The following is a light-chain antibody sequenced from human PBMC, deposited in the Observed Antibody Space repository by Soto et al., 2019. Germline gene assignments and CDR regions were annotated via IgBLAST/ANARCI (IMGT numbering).Light chain of an antibody. J-gene: IGKJ4*01. Sequence: DIQMTQSPSTLSASVGDRVTITCRASQSISSGLAWYQQKPGKAPKLLIYDASSLESGVPSRFSGSGSDTEFTLTINTLQPDDFATYHCQKYNRYSLTFGGGTTV. V-gene: IGKV1-5*01. CDR2: DAS. CDR3: QKYNRYSLT. CDR1: QSISSG.